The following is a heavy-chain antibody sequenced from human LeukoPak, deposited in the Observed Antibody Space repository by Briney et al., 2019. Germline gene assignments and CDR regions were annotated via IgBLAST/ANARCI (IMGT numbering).Heavy chain of an antibody. J-gene: IGHJ4*02. CDR1: GYTFTNYW. V-gene: IGHV5-51*01. CDR2: IYPGDSDT. D-gene: IGHD3-22*01. Sequence: LGESLKISCKGSGYTFTNYWIGWVRQMPGKGLEWMGIIYPGDSDTTYSPSFQGQVTISADKSITTAYLRWSSLKASDTAMYYCARARIGSSGYCDYWGQGTLVTVSS. CDR3: ARARIGSSGYCDY.